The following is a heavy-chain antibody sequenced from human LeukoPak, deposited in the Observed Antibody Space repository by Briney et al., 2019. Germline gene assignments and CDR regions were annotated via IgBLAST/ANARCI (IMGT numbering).Heavy chain of an antibody. CDR1: RYTFTSYA. J-gene: IGHJ4*02. CDR2: INTNTGNP. D-gene: IGHD3-22*01. Sequence: GASVKVSCKASRYTFTSYAMNWVRQAPGQGLEWMGWINTNTGNPTYAQGFTGRFVFSLDTSVSTAYLQISSLKAEDTAVYYCARDGRNYYDSSGYDYWGQGTLVTVSS. CDR3: ARDGRNYYDSSGYDY. V-gene: IGHV7-4-1*02.